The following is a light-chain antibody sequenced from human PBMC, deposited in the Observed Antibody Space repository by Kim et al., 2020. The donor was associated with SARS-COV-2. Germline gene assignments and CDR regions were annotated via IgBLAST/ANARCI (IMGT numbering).Light chain of an antibody. CDR3: QVWDSTSGV. V-gene: IGLV3-9*01. J-gene: IGLJ3*02. CDR2: RDS. CDR1: NIGSKN. Sequence: SYELTQPLSVSVALGQTARITCGRNNIGSKNVHWYQQKPGQAPVGVIYRDSNRPSGIPERISDSNSGNTATLTISRAQAGDEADYYCQVWDSTSGVFGGG.